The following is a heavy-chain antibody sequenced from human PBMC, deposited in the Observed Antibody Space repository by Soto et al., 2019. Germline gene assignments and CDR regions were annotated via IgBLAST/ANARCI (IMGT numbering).Heavy chain of an antibody. CDR3: AKVLGEFYYSYYGMDV. J-gene: IGHJ6*02. CDR1: GFTFSSYG. Sequence: GVSLRLSCAACGFTFSSYGMHWVRQAPGKGLEWVAVISYDGSNKYYADSVKGRFTISRDNSKNTLYLQMNSLRAEDTAVYYCAKVLGEFYYSYYGMDVWGQGTTVTVSS. D-gene: IGHD3-10*01. CDR2: ISYDGSNK. V-gene: IGHV3-30*18.